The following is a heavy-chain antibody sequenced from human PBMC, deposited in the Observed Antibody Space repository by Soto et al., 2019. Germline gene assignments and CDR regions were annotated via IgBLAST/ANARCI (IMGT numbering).Heavy chain of an antibody. Sequence: PGGSLRLSCAASGFTFSNAWMSWVRQAPGKGLEWVSAISGSGGSTYYADSVKGRFTISRDNSKNTLYLQMNSLRAEDTAVYYCAKSSSLFYFDYWGQGTLVTVSS. D-gene: IGHD6-6*01. CDR1: GFTFSNAW. CDR2: ISGSGGST. J-gene: IGHJ4*02. V-gene: IGHV3-23*01. CDR3: AKSSSLFYFDY.